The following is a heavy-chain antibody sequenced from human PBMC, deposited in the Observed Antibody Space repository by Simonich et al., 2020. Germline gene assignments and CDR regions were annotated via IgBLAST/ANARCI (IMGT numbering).Heavy chain of an antibody. CDR3: ARDREVYGSGSYYNY. V-gene: IGHV3-7*01. J-gene: IGHJ4*02. CDR2: IKQDGSEK. Sequence: EVQLVESGGGLVQPGGSLRLSCAASGFTFSRYWMSWVSQAQGKEMEWWANIKQDGSEKYYVDSVKGRFTISRDNAKNSLYLQMNSLRAEDTAVYYCARDREVYGSGSYYNYWGQGTLVTVSS. D-gene: IGHD3-10*01. CDR1: GFTFSRYW.